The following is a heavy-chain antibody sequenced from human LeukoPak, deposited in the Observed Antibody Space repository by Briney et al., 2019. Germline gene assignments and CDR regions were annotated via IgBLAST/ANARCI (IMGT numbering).Heavy chain of an antibody. CDR2: ISGSGGST. V-gene: IGHV3-23*01. CDR1: GFTFSSYA. Sequence: GGSLRLSCAASGFTFSSYAMSWVRQAPGKGLEWVSDISGSGGSTYHADSVKGRFTISRDNSKNTLYLQMKSLRAEDTAVYYCVPRKEWSCYMDVWGKGTTVTVSS. CDR3: VPRKEWSCYMDV. D-gene: IGHD3-3*01. J-gene: IGHJ6*03.